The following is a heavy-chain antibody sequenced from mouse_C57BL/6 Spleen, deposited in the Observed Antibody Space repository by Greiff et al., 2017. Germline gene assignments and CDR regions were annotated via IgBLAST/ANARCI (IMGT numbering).Heavy chain of an antibody. J-gene: IGHJ3*01. CDR3: AREKGTAHATFPFAY. D-gene: IGHD3-2*02. V-gene: IGHV1-52*01. Sequence: QVQLQQPGAELVRPGSSVKLSCKASGYTFTSYWMHWVKQRAIQGLEWIGNIDPSDSETHYNQKFKDKATLTVDKSSSTAYMQLSSLTSEDSAVYYCAREKGTAHATFPFAYWGQGTLVTVSA. CDR1: GYTFTSYW. CDR2: IDPSDSET.